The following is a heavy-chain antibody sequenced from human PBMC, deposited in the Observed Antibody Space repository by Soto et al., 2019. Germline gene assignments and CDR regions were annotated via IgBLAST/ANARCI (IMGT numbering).Heavy chain of an antibody. CDR1: GYTFTVNC. CDR3: ARGSFCTSRGYMDV. D-gene: IGHD1-26*01. V-gene: IGHV1-2*04. CDR2: INPDSGST. J-gene: IGHJ6*02. Sequence: VSCKASGYTFTVNCIYWVRQAPGQGLEWIGWINPDSGSTQSAQKFQAWVSMTRETSIDTVFMEVKSLRSDDTPVYYCARGSFCTSRGYMDVWGQWTTVTNSS.